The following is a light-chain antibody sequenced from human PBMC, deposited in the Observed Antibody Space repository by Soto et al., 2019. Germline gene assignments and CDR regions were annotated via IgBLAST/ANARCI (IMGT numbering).Light chain of an antibody. CDR1: QSISYY. V-gene: IGKV1-39*01. Sequence: DIQMTQSPSSLSASIGDRVTITCRASQSISYYLNWYQQKPGKAPKLLISAASSLQSGVPSRFSGSGSGTDFTLTISSLQPEDSAAYYCQQTYSTFRTFGQGTNLEIK. CDR3: QQTYSTFRT. J-gene: IGKJ2*01. CDR2: AAS.